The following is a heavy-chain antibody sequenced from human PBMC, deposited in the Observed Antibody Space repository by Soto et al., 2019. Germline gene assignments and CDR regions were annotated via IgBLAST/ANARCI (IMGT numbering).Heavy chain of an antibody. J-gene: IGHJ4*02. CDR2: INHTGNT. Sequence: PSETLSLTCAVSGGSLSNGGFSWSWIRKAPGKGLEWIADINHTGNTHYNPSLRSRVTLSVDTSKNQFSLKLSSVTAADTAVYYCARGPGIAARYFDYWGQGTLVTVSS. V-gene: IGHV4-30-2*01. CDR1: GGSLSNGGFS. D-gene: IGHD6-6*01. CDR3: ARGPGIAARYFDY.